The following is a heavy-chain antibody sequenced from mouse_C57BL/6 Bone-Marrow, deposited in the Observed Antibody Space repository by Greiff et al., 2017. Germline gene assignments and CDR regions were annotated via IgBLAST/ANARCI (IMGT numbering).Heavy chain of an antibody. Sequence: QVQLQQSGAELVRPGSSVKLSCKASGYTFTSYWMHWVKQRPIQGLEWIGNIDPSDSETHYNQKFKDKATLTVDKSSSTAYMQLSSLTSEDSAVYYCARRICGHAMDYWGQGTSVTVSS. CDR3: ARRICGHAMDY. J-gene: IGHJ4*01. CDR2: IDPSDSET. V-gene: IGHV1-52*01. CDR1: GYTFTSYW. D-gene: IGHD5-2*01.